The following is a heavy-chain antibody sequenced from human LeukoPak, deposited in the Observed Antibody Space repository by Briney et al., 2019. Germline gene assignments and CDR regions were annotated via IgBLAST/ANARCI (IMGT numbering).Heavy chain of an antibody. CDR1: GGSFSGYY. D-gene: IGHD6-25*01. Sequence: PSETLSLTCAVYGGSFSGYYWSWIRQPPGKGLEWIGEINHSGSTNYNPSLKSRVTISVDTSKNQFSLKLSSVTAADTAVYYCASRNIAAWSCFDYWGQGTLVTVSS. CDR2: INHSGST. J-gene: IGHJ4*02. V-gene: IGHV4-34*01. CDR3: ASRNIAAWSCFDY.